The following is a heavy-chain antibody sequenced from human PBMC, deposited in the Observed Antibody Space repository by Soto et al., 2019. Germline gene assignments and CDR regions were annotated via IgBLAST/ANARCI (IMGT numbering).Heavy chain of an antibody. CDR3: ARGRKLLGGYGDYFDY. CDR1: GGSISSGGYY. Sequence: QVQLQESGPGLVKPSQTLSLTCTVSGGSISSGGYYWSWIRQHPGKGLEWIGYIYYSGSTYYNPSLKRRVTISVDTSKNQFSLKLSSVTAADTAVYYCARGRKLLGGYGDYFDYWGQGTLVTVSS. CDR2: IYYSGST. J-gene: IGHJ4*02. D-gene: IGHD5-18*01. V-gene: IGHV4-31*03.